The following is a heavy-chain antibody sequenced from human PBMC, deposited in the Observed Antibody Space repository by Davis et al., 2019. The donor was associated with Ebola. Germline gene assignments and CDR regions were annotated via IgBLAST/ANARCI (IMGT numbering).Heavy chain of an antibody. V-gene: IGHV3-43*01. CDR2: ISWDGGST. CDR1: GFTFDDYT. Sequence: PGGSLRLSCAASGFTFDDYTMHWVRQAPGKGLEWVSLISWDGGSTYYADSVKGRFTISRDNSKNSLYLQMNSLRTEDTALYYCAKDTLRGYSYGMDVWGQGTTVTVSS. J-gene: IGHJ6*02. D-gene: IGHD5-18*01. CDR3: AKDTLRGYSYGMDV.